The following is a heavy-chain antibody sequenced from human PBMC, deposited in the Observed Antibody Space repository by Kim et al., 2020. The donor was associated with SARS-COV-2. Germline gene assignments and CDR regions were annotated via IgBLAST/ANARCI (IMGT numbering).Heavy chain of an antibody. V-gene: IGHV4-39*07. CDR3: ASTIVVVPAEVNWFDP. Sequence: SLKSRVTNSVDTSKNQFSLKLSSVTAADTAVYYCASTIVVVPAEVNWFDPWGQGTLVTVSS. D-gene: IGHD2-2*01. J-gene: IGHJ5*02.